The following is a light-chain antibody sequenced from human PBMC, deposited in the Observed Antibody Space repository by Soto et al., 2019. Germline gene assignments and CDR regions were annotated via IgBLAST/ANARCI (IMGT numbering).Light chain of an antibody. Sequence: IVLTQSPATLSLSPGARATLSCRASQSVSSYLLWYQQKPGQAPRLLIYDASNRATGIPARFSGSGSETDFTLTISSLEPEDFAVYYCQQRSKWPPTFGPGTKVDNK. CDR1: QSVSSY. J-gene: IGKJ3*01. CDR3: QQRSKWPPT. CDR2: DAS. V-gene: IGKV3-11*01.